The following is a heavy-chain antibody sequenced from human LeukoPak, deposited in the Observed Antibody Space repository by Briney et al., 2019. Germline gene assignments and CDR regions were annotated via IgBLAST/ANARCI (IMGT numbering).Heavy chain of an antibody. CDR2: ISGTAGRA. CDR1: GFRFDSYA. Sequence: GGSLRLSCAASGFRFDSYAMNWVRQAPGGGLEWVSGISGTAGRAYYADSVKGRFTISRANSKNALYLQMNSLRGDDTAIYFCAKGGFDTAMVTSWYFDVWGRGTPVTVSS. V-gene: IGHV3-23*01. J-gene: IGHJ2*01. D-gene: IGHD5-18*01. CDR3: AKGGFDTAMVTSWYFDV.